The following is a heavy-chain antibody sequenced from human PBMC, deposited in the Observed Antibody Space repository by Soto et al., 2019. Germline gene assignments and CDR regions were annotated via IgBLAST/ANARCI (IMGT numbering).Heavy chain of an antibody. Sequence: QLQLQESGPGLVKPSETLSLTCTVSGGSISSSSYYWGWIRQPPGKGLEWIGSIYYSGSTYYNPSLKSRVTISVDTSKNQFSLKLSSVTAADTAVYYCARPYYYGSGSYYQTPLAFDPWGQGTLVTVSS. D-gene: IGHD3-10*01. CDR1: GGSISSSSYY. CDR2: IYYSGST. J-gene: IGHJ5*02. V-gene: IGHV4-39*01. CDR3: ARPYYYGSGSYYQTPLAFDP.